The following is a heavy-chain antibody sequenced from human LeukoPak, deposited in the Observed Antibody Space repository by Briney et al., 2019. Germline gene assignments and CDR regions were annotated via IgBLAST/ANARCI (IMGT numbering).Heavy chain of an antibody. J-gene: IGHJ6*02. Sequence: GRSLRLSCAASGFTFNRCGMHWVRQAPGKGLEWVAVIVYDGSHQYYTDSVKGRFTISRDNSKNTVFLQMDSLRAEDTGVYYCVKGSGTNDYGMDTWGQGTTVTIPS. CDR1: GFTFNRCG. V-gene: IGHV3-30*18. D-gene: IGHD3-10*01. CDR2: IVYDGSHQ. CDR3: VKGSGTNDYGMDT.